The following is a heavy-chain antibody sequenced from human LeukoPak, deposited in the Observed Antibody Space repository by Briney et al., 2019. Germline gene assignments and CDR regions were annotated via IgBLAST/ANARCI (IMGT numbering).Heavy chain of an antibody. CDR2: IYYSGNT. J-gene: IGHJ3*02. CDR3: ARDRSGGVGAFDI. D-gene: IGHD2-8*02. Sequence: SQTLSLTCTVSGGSISSGDYYWSWIRQPPGKGLEWIGYIYYSGNTYYNPSLKSRVTISVDTSKNQFFLKLSSVTAADTAVYYWARDRSGGVGAFDIWGQGTMVTVSS. CDR1: GGSISSGDYY. V-gene: IGHV4-30-4*08.